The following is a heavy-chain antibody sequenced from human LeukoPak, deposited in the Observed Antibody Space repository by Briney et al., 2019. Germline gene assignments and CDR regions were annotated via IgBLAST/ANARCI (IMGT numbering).Heavy chain of an antibody. CDR3: ARGNKVLRDYYYMDV. CDR2: SGGST. V-gene: IGHV3-66*01. CDR1: EFSVGSNY. J-gene: IGHJ6*03. D-gene: IGHD3-3*01. Sequence: GGSLRLSCAASEFSVGSNYMTWVRQAPGKGLEWVSLSGGSTYYADSVKGRFTISRDNSKNTLYLQMNSLRAEDTAVYYCARGNKVLRDYYYMDVWGKGTTVTVSS.